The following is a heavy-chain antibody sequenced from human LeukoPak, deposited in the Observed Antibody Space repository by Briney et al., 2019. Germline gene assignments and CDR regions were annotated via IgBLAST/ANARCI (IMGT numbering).Heavy chain of an antibody. CDR3: AKAPKYCSSTSCYQLDY. Sequence: GGSLRLSCAASGFTFDDYAMHWVRQAPGKGLEWVSAIRGSGGSTYYADSVKGRFTISRDNSKNTLYLQMNSLRAEDTAVYYCAKAPKYCSSTSCYQLDYWGQGTLVTVSS. CDR2: IRGSGGST. D-gene: IGHD2-2*01. J-gene: IGHJ4*02. V-gene: IGHV3-23*01. CDR1: GFTFDDYA.